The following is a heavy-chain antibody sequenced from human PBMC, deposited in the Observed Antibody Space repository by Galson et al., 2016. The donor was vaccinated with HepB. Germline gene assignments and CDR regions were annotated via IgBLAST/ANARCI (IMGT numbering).Heavy chain of an antibody. D-gene: IGHD1-26*01. Sequence: SLRLSCAASGLTFCDYGMHWVRQTPGRGLEWVAVISYDGSNKYYADFVTGRFIISRDNSKNTLYLQMNSLRPEDTAVYYCAKDVGSDVYYFDFWGQGTLVTVSS. V-gene: IGHV3-30*18. J-gene: IGHJ4*02. CDR3: AKDVGSDVYYFDF. CDR1: GLTFCDYG. CDR2: ISYDGSNK.